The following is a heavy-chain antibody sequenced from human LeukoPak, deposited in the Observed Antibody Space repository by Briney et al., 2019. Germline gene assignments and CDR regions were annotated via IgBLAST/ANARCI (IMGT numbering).Heavy chain of an antibody. CDR1: GFTVSTNY. CDR2: IYSGGST. Sequence: PGGSLRLSCAASGFTVSTNYMSWVRQAPGKGLEWVSEIYSGGSTYYAASVKGRFSISRDTSKNTVYLQMNSLRAEDTAVYYCAKDRPAITMVRGRVPGYDYWGQGTLVTVSS. V-gene: IGHV3-53*01. D-gene: IGHD3-10*01. CDR3: AKDRPAITMVRGRVPGYDY. J-gene: IGHJ4*02.